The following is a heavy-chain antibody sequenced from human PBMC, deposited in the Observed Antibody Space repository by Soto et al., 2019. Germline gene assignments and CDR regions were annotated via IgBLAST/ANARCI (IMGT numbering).Heavy chain of an antibody. D-gene: IGHD6-13*01. CDR3: AKDFVAAANWHYGMDV. CDR1: GFTFSSYG. Sequence: QVQLVESGGGVVQPGRSLRLSCAASGFTFSSYGMHWVRQAPGKGLEWVAVISYDGSNKYYADSVKGRFTISRDNSKNTLYLQMNSLRAEDTAVYYCAKDFVAAANWHYGMDVW. CDR2: ISYDGSNK. V-gene: IGHV3-30*18. J-gene: IGHJ6*01.